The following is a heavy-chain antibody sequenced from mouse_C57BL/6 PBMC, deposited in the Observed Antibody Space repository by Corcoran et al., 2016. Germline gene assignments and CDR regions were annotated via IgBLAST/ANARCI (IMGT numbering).Heavy chain of an antibody. CDR3: ARRNPYVDYAMDY. V-gene: IGHV9-3*01. D-gene: IGHD1-1*01. CDR2: INTYSGVP. Sequence: QIQLVQSGPELKKPGETVKISCKASGYTFTTYGMSWVKQAPGKGLKWMGWINTYSGVPTYADDFKGRFAISLETSASTAYLQINNLKNEDTATYFCARRNPYVDYAMDYWGQGTSVTVSS. J-gene: IGHJ4*01. CDR1: GYTFTTYG.